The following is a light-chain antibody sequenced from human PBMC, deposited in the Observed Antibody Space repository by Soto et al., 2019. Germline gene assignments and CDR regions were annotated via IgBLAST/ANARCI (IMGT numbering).Light chain of an antibody. J-gene: IGLJ1*01. CDR3: NSYAGSNNV. Sequence: QSALTQPPSASGSPGQSVTISCTGTSSDVGGYNYVSWYQQHPGKAPKLLIYEVSKRPSGVPDRFSGSKSGNTASLTVSGLQAEDEADYYCNSYAGSNNVFGNGTKVTVL. CDR2: EVS. V-gene: IGLV2-8*01. CDR1: SSDVGGYNY.